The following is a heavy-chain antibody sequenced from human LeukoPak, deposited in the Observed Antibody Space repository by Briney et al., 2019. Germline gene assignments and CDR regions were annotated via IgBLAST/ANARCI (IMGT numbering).Heavy chain of an antibody. Sequence: SETLSLTCTVSGGSISSYYWSWIRQPPGKGLEWIGSIYYSGSTYYNPSLKSRVTISVDTSKNQFSLKLSSVTAADTAVYYCARAYDSSGYPHYYYYGMDVWGQGATVTVSS. CDR2: IYYSGST. J-gene: IGHJ6*02. CDR3: ARAYDSSGYPHYYYYGMDV. CDR1: GGSISSYY. D-gene: IGHD3-22*01. V-gene: IGHV4-39*01.